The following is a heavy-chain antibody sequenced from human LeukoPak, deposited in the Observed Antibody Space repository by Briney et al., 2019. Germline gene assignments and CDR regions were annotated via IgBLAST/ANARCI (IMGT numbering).Heavy chain of an antibody. CDR3: ARCYYDSSGYYSFDY. D-gene: IGHD3-22*01. CDR1: GGSISSGGYY. J-gene: IGHJ4*02. V-gene: IGHV4-31*03. CDR2: IYHSGNT. Sequence: SETLSLTCTVSGGSISSGGYYLSWIRQHPGKGLEWIGFIYHSGNTYYNPSLTSRVTISVDTSKNQFSLHLNSVTAADTAVYYCARCYYDSSGYYSFDYWGQGTLVTISS.